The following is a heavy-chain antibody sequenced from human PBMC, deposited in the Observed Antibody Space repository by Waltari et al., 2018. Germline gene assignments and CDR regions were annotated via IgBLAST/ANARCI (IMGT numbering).Heavy chain of an antibody. Sequence: EVQLLESGGALVQPGESLRLSCAASGFTFSSYAMNWACQAPGKGLEWVSTISGDGGTTYSADSVKGRFTISRDNSKNMLYLQMNSLRAEDTAIYYCAKESDSYGNWFDPWGQGTLVTVSS. J-gene: IGHJ5*02. CDR3: AKESDSYGNWFDP. CDR2: ISGDGGTT. CDR1: GFTFSSYA. D-gene: IGHD4-17*01. V-gene: IGHV3-23*01.